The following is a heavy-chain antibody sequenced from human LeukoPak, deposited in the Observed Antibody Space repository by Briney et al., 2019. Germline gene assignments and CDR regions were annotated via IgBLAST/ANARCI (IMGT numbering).Heavy chain of an antibody. CDR1: GYSFPNYW. V-gene: IGHV5-51*01. CDR2: IYPRDSDT. J-gene: IGHJ5*02. D-gene: IGHD3-22*01. Sequence: GESLKISCKGSGYSFPNYWIAWVRQMPGKGLEWMGIIYPRDSDTKYSPSFQGQVTLSADKSINTAYLQWSSLTASDTAMYYCARLTDYYDSSGYYRNYNWFDPWGQGTLVTVSS. CDR3: ARLTDYYDSSGYYRNYNWFDP.